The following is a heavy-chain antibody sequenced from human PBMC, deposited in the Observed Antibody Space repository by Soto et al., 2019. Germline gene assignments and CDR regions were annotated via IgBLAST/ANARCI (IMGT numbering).Heavy chain of an antibody. V-gene: IGHV3-30*18. CDR1: GFTFSDYA. CDR3: SKGGRQWLVTSDFNY. D-gene: IGHD6-19*01. CDR2: VSHDGRNT. Sequence: VQLVESGGGVVQPGRSLRLSCAASGFTFSDYAMHWVRQAPGKGLEWVAVVSHDGRNTHYADSVKGRFTISRDSSKDTVSLEMTSLRAEDTAVYYCSKGGRQWLVTSDFNYWGQGALVTVSS. J-gene: IGHJ4*02.